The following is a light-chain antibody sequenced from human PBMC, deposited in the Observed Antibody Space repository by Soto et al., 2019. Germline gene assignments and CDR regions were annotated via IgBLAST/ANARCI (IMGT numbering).Light chain of an antibody. CDR1: SSDVGGYNY. CDR3: SSYTSSTTLSVV. CDR2: GVT. V-gene: IGLV2-14*01. Sequence: QSALTQPASVSGSPGHSITISCTGTSSDVGGYNYVSWYQQHPGKAPKLMIYGVTNRPSGVSKRFSGSKSGNTASLTISGLQAEDEAVYYCSSYTSSTTLSVVFGGGTQLTVL. J-gene: IGLJ2*01.